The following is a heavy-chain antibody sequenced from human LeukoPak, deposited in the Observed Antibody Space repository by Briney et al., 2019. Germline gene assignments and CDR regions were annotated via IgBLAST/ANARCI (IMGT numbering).Heavy chain of an antibody. V-gene: IGHV1-2*02. CDR2: INPNSGGT. J-gene: IGHJ4*02. Sequence: ASVKVSCKASGYTFTGYYMHWGRQAPGQGLEWMGWINPNSGGTNYAQKLQGRVTMTRDTSISTAYMELSRLRSDDTAVYYCARYSGGQWLDLDYWGQGTLVTVSS. D-gene: IGHD6-19*01. CDR3: ARYSGGQWLDLDY. CDR1: GYTFTGYY.